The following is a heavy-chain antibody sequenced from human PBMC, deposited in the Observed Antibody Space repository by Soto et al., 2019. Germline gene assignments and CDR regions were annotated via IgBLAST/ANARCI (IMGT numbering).Heavy chain of an antibody. CDR1: GYTFSSYG. CDR3: ARLNSDYAVDY. V-gene: IGHV1-18*04. CDR2: ISTWTDGK. J-gene: IGHJ4*02. D-gene: IGHD5-12*01. Sequence: ASVKVSCKASGYTFSSYGFRWLRQGKGQGPEWLGWISTWTDGKRDEQKFRGRVTMTTDTSTSTAYMEFRSLRSADTAVYYCARLNSDYAVDYWGQGTLVTVSS.